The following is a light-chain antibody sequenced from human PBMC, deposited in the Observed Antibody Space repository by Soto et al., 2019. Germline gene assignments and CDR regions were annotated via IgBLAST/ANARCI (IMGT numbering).Light chain of an antibody. CDR1: SDNVDGYNF. CDR2: DVS. V-gene: IGLV2-11*01. J-gene: IGLJ2*01. CDR3: CSYAGASTFDVV. Sequence: QSALTQPRSVSGSPGQSVTISCTGTSDNVDGYNFVSWYQRHPGKAPKLVIHDVSERPSGVPDRFSGSKSGNTASLTISGLQAEDEADYYCCSYAGASTFDVVFGGGTQLTVL.